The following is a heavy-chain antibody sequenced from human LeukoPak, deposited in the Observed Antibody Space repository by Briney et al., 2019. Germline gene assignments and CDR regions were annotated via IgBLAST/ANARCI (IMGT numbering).Heavy chain of an antibody. CDR2: MNPNSGNT. J-gene: IGHJ4*02. V-gene: IGHV1-8*01. CDR1: GYTFTSYD. CDR3: ARGQWDGEGYYFDY. D-gene: IGHD2-21*01. Sequence: SVKVSCKASGYTFTSYDINWVRQATGQGLEWMGWMNPNSGNTGYAQKFQGRVTITRNTSISTAYMELSSLRSEDTAVYYCARGQWDGEGYYFDYWGQGTLVTVSS.